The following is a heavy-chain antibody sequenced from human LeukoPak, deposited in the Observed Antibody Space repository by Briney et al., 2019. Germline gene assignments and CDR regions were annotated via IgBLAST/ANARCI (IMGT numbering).Heavy chain of an antibody. Sequence: TGGSLRLSCAASGFTFDDYGMSWVRQAPGKGLEWVSGINWNGGSTGYADSVKGRFTISRDNAKNSLYLQMNSLRAEDTALYYCASDRGYYDSSGYDDWGQGTLVTVSS. CDR2: INWNGGST. D-gene: IGHD3-22*01. CDR1: GFTFDDYG. J-gene: IGHJ4*02. V-gene: IGHV3-20*04. CDR3: ASDRGYYDSSGYDD.